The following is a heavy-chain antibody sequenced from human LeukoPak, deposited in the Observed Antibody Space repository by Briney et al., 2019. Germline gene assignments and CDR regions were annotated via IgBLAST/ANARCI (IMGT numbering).Heavy chain of an antibody. J-gene: IGHJ4*02. Sequence: GGSLRLSCAASGFTFSDYYMSWIRQAPGKGLEWVSYISSSGSTIYYADSVKGRFTISRDNAKNSLYLQMNSLRSDDTAVYYCARVGPLYCSGGSCYPYYFDYWGQGTLVTVSS. CDR1: GFTFSDYY. V-gene: IGHV3-11*01. CDR2: ISSSGSTI. D-gene: IGHD2-15*01. CDR3: ARVGPLYCSGGSCYPYYFDY.